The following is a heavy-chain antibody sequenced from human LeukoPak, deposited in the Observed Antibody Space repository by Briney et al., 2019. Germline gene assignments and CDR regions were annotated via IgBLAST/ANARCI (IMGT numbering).Heavy chain of an antibody. J-gene: IGHJ4*02. CDR2: INPNSGGT. CDR3: ARGTKYYYDSSGPFDY. D-gene: IGHD3-22*01. CDR1: GYTFTSYY. Sequence: VASVKVSCKASGYTFTSYYMHWVRQAPGQGLEWMGWINPNSGGTNYAQKFQGRVTMTRDTSISTAYMELSRLRSDDTAVYYCARGTKYYYDSSGPFDYWGQGTLVTVSS. V-gene: IGHV1-2*02.